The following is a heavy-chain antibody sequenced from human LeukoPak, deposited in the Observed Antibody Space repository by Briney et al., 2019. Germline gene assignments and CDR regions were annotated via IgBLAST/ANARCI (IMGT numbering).Heavy chain of an antibody. CDR2: ITSSGGNI. CDR3: ARVKAGATISDFYCYYMDV. CDR1: GFTFSDYT. Sequence: GGSLRLSCAASGFTFSDYTMRWVRQAPGKRLEFVSAITSSGGNIHYANSVKGRFTISRDNSKKSLYLQMGGLRTEDMAVYHCARVKAGATISDFYCYYMDVWGKGTTVTVSS. V-gene: IGHV3-64*01. D-gene: IGHD1-26*01. J-gene: IGHJ6*03.